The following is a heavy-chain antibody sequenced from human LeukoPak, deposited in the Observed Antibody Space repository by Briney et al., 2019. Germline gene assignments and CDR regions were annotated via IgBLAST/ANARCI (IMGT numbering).Heavy chain of an antibody. D-gene: IGHD3-10*01. V-gene: IGHV4-39*07. Sequence: SETLSLTCAVSGGSISSNSYYWGWIRQPPGKGLEWIGSIYYSGSTYYNPSLKSRVTISVDTSKKQFSLKLSSVTAADTAVYYCARETPYGSGSYPFDYWGQGILVTVSS. J-gene: IGHJ4*02. CDR2: IYYSGST. CDR1: GGSISSNSYY. CDR3: ARETPYGSGSYPFDY.